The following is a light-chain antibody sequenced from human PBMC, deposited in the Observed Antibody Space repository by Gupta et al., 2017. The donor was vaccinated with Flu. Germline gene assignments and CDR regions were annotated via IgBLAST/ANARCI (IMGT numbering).Light chain of an antibody. V-gene: IGKV1-5*03. CDR3: QQYNGHSRT. J-gene: IGKJ1*01. CDR1: QSISSW. Sequence: DVQMTQSPSTLSASVGERVTMTCRASQSISSWLAWYQQKPGKAPRLLIYKASTLESGVPSRFRGSGSGTEFTLTMSGLQPDDFATYYCQQYNGHSRTVGQGTKLRI. CDR2: KAS.